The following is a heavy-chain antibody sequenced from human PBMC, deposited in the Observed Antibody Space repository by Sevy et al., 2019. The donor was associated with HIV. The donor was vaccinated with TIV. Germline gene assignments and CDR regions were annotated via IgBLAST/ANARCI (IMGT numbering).Heavy chain of an antibody. CDR1: ESTFTAYY. CDR3: ARVLVIFWGGAGLDV. D-gene: IGHD3-16*01. Sequence: ASVKVSCKASESTFTAYYIHWLRQAPGQGLEWMGWINPNSGTTNYAQTFQGSVSIAADTSISTAYMDLSRLRFEDTAVYYCARVLVIFWGGAGLDVWGQGTTVTVSS. V-gene: IGHV1-2*02. J-gene: IGHJ6*02. CDR2: INPNSGTT.